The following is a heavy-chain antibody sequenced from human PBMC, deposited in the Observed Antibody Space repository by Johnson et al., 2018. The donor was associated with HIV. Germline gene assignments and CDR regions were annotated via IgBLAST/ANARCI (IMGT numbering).Heavy chain of an antibody. V-gene: IGHV3-9*01. D-gene: IGHD1-26*01. CDR3: ARAWGGSYSAFDI. Sequence: VQVVESGGGLVQPGGSLRLSCAASGFTFDDYGMHWVRHAPGQGLEWVSPFSWHSGSIGSADSVEGRFTISRDNAKNTPYLQMNSLRAEDTAVYYCARAWGGSYSAFDIWGQGTMVTVSS. CDR1: GFTFDDYG. J-gene: IGHJ3*02. CDR2: FSWHSGSI.